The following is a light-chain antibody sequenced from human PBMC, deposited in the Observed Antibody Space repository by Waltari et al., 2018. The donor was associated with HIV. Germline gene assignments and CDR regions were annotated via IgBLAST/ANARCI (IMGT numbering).Light chain of an antibody. CDR3: ASYPAISTVV. V-gene: IGLV2-14*01. J-gene: IGLJ2*01. Sequence: HSALTQHPSVSGFPGQSITFSCPGTNSDGGGCNYVSCYQQYPVKGPTLLICEVSNRPSGVSSRFSGSKSGKTASLTIAGLQAEDEADYYCASYPAISTVVCGGGTKLTVL. CDR1: NSDGGGCNY. CDR2: EVS.